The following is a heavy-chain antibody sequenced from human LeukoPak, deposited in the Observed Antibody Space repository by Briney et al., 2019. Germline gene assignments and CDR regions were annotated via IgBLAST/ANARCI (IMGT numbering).Heavy chain of an antibody. Sequence: RGSLRLSCAASGFTFSSYAMHWVRQAPGKGLEWVAVISYDGSNKYYADSVKGRFTISRDNSKNTLYLQMNSLRAEDTAVYYCARVSEYSSSGVYYYYMDVWAKGPRSPSP. CDR1: GFTFSSYA. CDR3: ARVSEYSSSGVYYYYMDV. J-gene: IGHJ6*03. D-gene: IGHD6-6*01. V-gene: IGHV3-30-3*01. CDR2: ISYDGSNK.